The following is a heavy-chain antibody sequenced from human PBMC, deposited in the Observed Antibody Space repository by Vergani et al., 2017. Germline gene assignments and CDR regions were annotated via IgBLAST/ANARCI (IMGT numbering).Heavy chain of an antibody. J-gene: IGHJ3*02. CDR1: GGSISSGGYS. CDR3: AGRRQSTDAFDI. V-gene: IGHV4-30-2*01. CDR2: IYHSGST. Sequence: QVQLQESGPGLVKPSQTLSLTCAVSGGSISSGGYSWSWIRQPPGKGLEWIGYIYHSGSTYYNPSLKSRVTISVDRSKNQFSLKLSSVTAADTAVYYCAGRRQSTDAFDIWGQGTMVTVSS. D-gene: IGHD5-24*01.